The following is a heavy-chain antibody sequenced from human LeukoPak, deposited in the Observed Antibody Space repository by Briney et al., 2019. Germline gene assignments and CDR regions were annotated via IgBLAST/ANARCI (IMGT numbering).Heavy chain of an antibody. D-gene: IGHD3-22*01. Sequence: GGSLRLSCAASGFTFSSYDMSWVRQAPGKGLEWVSAISGSGGSTYYADSVKGRFTVSRDNSKNTLYLQMNSLRAEDTAVYYCAKERSSGYYGFDYWGQGTLVTVSS. J-gene: IGHJ4*02. CDR1: GFTFSSYD. CDR2: ISGSGGST. V-gene: IGHV3-23*01. CDR3: AKERSSGYYGFDY.